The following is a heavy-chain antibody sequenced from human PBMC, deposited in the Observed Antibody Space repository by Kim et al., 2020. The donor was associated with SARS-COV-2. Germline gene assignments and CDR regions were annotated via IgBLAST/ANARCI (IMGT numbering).Heavy chain of an antibody. Sequence: GGSLRLSCAASGFTVTNYWMHWVRQAPGKGLVWVARIKSEGTGISYADSVKGRFTISRDNANNTLYLQMNNLRVEDTAVYYCASDTVLYGLDVWGQGTTVTVSS. CDR1: GFTVTNYW. CDR3: ASDTVLYGLDV. CDR2: IKSEGTGI. D-gene: IGHD4-4*01. V-gene: IGHV3-74*01. J-gene: IGHJ6*02.